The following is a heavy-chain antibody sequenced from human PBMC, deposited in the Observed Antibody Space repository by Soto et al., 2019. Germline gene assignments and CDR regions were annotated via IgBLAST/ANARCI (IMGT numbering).Heavy chain of an antibody. CDR3: ARGGVGATTSRFDP. J-gene: IGHJ5*02. Sequence: PSETLSLTCAVYGGSFSGYYWSWIRQPPGKGLEWIGEINHSGSTNYNPSLKSRVTISVDTSKNQFSLKLSSVTAADTAVYYCARGGVGATTSRFDPWGQGTLVTVSP. V-gene: IGHV4-34*01. CDR1: GGSFSGYY. CDR2: INHSGST. D-gene: IGHD1-26*01.